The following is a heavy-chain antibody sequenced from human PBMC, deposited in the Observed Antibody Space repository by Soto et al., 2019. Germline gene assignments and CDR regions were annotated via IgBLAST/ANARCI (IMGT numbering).Heavy chain of an antibody. CDR1: GFTFTNVA. Sequence: GGSLRLSCVASGFTFTNVAMTWVRQAPGKGLEWVSSITDGGGSTDYADSVKGRFTVSRDNSKSTLYLQMNNLRADDTAVYYCAKLYWNPRYFDYWGQGARVTVSS. D-gene: IGHD1-1*01. CDR2: ITDGGGST. J-gene: IGHJ4*02. V-gene: IGHV3-23*01. CDR3: AKLYWNPRYFDY.